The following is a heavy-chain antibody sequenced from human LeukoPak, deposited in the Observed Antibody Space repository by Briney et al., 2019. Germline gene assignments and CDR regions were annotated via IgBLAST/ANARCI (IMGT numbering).Heavy chain of an antibody. J-gene: IGHJ4*02. V-gene: IGHV1-46*01. CDR1: GYTFTSYY. CDR2: INPSGGST. D-gene: IGHD3-22*01. CDR3: ARDYRVTEYYYDSSDYPGDY. Sequence: ASAKVSCKASGYTFTSYYMHWVRRAPGQGLEWMGIINPSGGSTSYAQKFQGRVTMTRDMSTSTVYMELSSLRSEDTAVYYCARDYRVTEYYYDSSDYPGDYWGQGTLVTVSS.